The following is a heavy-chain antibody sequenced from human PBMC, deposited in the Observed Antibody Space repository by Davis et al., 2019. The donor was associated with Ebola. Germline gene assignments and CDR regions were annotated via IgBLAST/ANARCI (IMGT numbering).Heavy chain of an antibody. V-gene: IGHV6-1*01. CDR2: TYYSSKWYN. D-gene: IGHD5-18*01. CDR3: ARGWLRGGMDV. CDR1: GDSVFGKNGA. Sequence: HSQTLSLTCAISGDSVFGKNGAWNWIRQSPSRGLEWLGRTYYSSKWYNDYAECVKGRIIINPDTSKNQFSLQLNSVTPEDTALYYCARGWLRGGMDVWGEGTTVTV. J-gene: IGHJ6*02.